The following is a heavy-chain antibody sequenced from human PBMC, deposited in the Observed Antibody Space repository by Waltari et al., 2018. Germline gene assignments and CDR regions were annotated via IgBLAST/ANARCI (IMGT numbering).Heavy chain of an antibody. D-gene: IGHD3-3*01. CDR3: ARAIGRITIFGVVITSFDY. CDR2: IYYSGST. CDR1: GGSISSYY. Sequence: QVQLQESGPGLVKPSETLSLTCTVSGGSISSYYWSWIRQPPGTGLEWIGYIYYSGSTNYNPSLKSRVTISVDTSKNQFSLKLSSVTAADTAVYYCARAIGRITIFGVVITSFDYWGQGTLVTVSS. V-gene: IGHV4-59*01. J-gene: IGHJ4*02.